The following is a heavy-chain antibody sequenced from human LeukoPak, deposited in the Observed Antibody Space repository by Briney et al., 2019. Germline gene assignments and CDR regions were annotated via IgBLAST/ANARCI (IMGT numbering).Heavy chain of an antibody. CDR2: INPNSGGT. D-gene: IGHD5-12*01. J-gene: IGHJ4*02. V-gene: IGHV1-2*02. Sequence: ASVKVSCKASVYTFTGYYMHWVRQAPGQGLEWMGWINPNSGGTNYAQKFQGRVTMTRATSISTDYMELSRLRSDDSAVYYCARVGWLRIYDYWGQGTLVTVSS. CDR1: VYTFTGYY. CDR3: ARVGWLRIYDY.